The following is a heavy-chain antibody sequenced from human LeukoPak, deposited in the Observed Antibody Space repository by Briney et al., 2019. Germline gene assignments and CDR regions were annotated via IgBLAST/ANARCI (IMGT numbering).Heavy chain of an antibody. J-gene: IGHJ4*02. CDR2: VYYSGNT. Sequence: SETLSLTCTVSGASISSSSYYWGWIRQPPGKGLEWIESVYYSGNTYYNPSLKSRVTISVDTSKNQFSLNLNSVTAADTAVYYCARERTMTSFDYWGQGTLVTVSS. CDR3: ARERTMTSFDY. V-gene: IGHV4-39*07. D-gene: IGHD3-22*01. CDR1: GASISSSSYY.